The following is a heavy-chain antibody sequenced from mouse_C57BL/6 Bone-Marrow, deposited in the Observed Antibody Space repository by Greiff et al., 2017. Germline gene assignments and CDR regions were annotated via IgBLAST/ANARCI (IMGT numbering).Heavy chain of an antibody. J-gene: IGHJ3*01. CDR3: ARVWYGNPFAY. CDR2: LYPGSGNT. V-gene: IGHV1-76*01. D-gene: IGHD2-10*02. Sequence: QVQLQQSGAELVRPGASVKLSCKASGYTFTDYYINWVKQRPGQGLEWIARLYPGSGNTYYNEKFKGKATLTAEKSSSTAYMQLSSLTSEDSAVYFCARVWYGNPFAYWGQGTLVTVSA. CDR1: GYTFTDYY.